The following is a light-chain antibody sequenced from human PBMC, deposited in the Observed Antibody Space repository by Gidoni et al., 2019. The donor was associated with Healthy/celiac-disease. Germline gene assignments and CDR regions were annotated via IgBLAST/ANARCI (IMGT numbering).Light chain of an antibody. Sequence: DLVMTQSPDSLAVSLGERATINCKSSQSVLYSSNNKNYIAWYQQKPGQPPKLLIYWASTRESGVPDRFSGSGSGTDFTLTISSLQAEDVAVYYCQQYYSTPPTFGPGTKVDIK. J-gene: IGKJ3*01. V-gene: IGKV4-1*01. CDR1: QSVLYSSNNKNY. CDR3: QQYYSTPPT. CDR2: WAS.